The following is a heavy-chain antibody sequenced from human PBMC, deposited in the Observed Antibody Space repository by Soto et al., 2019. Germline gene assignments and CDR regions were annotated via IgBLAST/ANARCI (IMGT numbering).Heavy chain of an antibody. CDR1: GDSVTSVSDY. CDR3: ARGVGFGYYYYHMDL. CDR2: IYYSGSA. J-gene: IGHJ6*02. Sequence: SETLSLTCTVSGDSVTSVSDYWSWIRQPPGKGLEWIGYIYYSGSADYNPSLGSRVTISIDTSKNQFSLKLTSVTAADTAVYYCARGVGFGYYYYHMDLWGQGTTVTV. V-gene: IGHV4-61*01. D-gene: IGHD3-10*01.